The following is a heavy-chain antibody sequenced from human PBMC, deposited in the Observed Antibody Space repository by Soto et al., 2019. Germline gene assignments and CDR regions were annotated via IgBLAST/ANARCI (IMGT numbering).Heavy chain of an antibody. CDR2: ISNDGITK. CDR1: GFTFSTFA. CDR3: YSRGW. D-gene: IGHD6-19*01. V-gene: IGHV3-30*03. J-gene: IGHJ4*02. Sequence: QVQLVESGGGVVQPGRSLRLSCAASGFTFSTFAMHWVRQAPGKGLEWVALISNDGITKYYAESVKGRFTISRDNSKNTLYLEMDSLRTEDTAVYYAYSRGWWGQGTRGTVSS.